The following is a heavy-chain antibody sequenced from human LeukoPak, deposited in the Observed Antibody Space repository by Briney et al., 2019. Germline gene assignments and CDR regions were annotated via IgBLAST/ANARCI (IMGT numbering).Heavy chain of an antibody. D-gene: IGHD3-22*01. CDR3: ARDGDGSGYYFDF. CDR1: GGSISSGAYY. V-gene: IGHV4-31*03. CDR2: INYSGST. J-gene: IGHJ4*02. Sequence: SETLSLTCTVSGGSISSGAYYWSWIRQHPGKALEWIGYINYSGSTYYNPSLKSRVTISVDTSKNQFSLKLSSVTAADTAVYYCARDGDGSGYYFDFWGQGTLVTVSS.